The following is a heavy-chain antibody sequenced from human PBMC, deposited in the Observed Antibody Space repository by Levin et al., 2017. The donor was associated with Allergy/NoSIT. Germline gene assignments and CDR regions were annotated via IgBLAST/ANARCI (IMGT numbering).Heavy chain of an antibody. V-gene: IGHV4-59*01. Sequence: KPGGSLRLSCTVSGGSISSYYWSWIRQPPGKGLEWIGYIYYSGSTNYNPSLKSRVTISVDTSKNQFSLKLSSVTAADTAVYYCAMGEYYFDYWGQGTLVTVSS. J-gene: IGHJ4*02. CDR3: AMGEYYFDY. CDR1: GGSISSYY. D-gene: IGHD3-16*01. CDR2: IYYSGST.